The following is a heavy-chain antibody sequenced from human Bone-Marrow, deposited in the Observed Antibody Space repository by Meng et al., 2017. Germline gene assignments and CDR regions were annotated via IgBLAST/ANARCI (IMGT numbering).Heavy chain of an antibody. CDR3: AKDIRAARDRRYGMDV. J-gene: IGHJ6*02. CDR1: GFTFDDYA. Sequence: GGSLRLSCAASGFTFDDYAMHWVRQAPGKGLEWVSGISWNSGSIGYADSVKGRFTISRDNAKNSLYLQMNSLRAEDTALYYCAKDIRAARDRRYGMDVWGQGTTVTVSS. CDR2: ISWNSGSI. D-gene: IGHD6-6*01. V-gene: IGHV3-9*01.